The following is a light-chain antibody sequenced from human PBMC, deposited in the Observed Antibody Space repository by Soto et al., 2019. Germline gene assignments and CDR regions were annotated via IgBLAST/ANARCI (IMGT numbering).Light chain of an antibody. Sequence: QSALTQPPSASGSPGQSVTISCTGAGTDVGQYNYVSWYQQHPGKAPKLLIHHVSRRPSGVPARFSGSKSGNTASLTISGLQAEDEAHYYCSSYTSTYTYVFGTGTKVTVL. CDR2: HVS. J-gene: IGLJ1*01. CDR1: GTDVGQYNY. CDR3: SSYTSTYTYV. V-gene: IGLV2-8*01.